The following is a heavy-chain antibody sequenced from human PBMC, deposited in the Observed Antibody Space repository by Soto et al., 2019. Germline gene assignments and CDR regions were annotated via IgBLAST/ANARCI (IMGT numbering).Heavy chain of an antibody. J-gene: IGHJ3*02. CDR1: GESFSTYY. CDR3: ARGGSNDWQVAFDI. V-gene: IGHV4-34*01. CDR2: INHSGSN. D-gene: IGHD3-9*01. Sequence: QLQQWGAGLLKPSETLSLTSVVSGESFSTYYYNWIRQSPGKGLEWIGEINHSGSNNYSPSLKSRVTMSLDTSKNQFSLKLTSVTAADMAVYYCARGGSNDWQVAFDIWGQGTMVTVSS.